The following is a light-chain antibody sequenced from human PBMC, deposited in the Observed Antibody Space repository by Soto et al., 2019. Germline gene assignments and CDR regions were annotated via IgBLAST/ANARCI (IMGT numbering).Light chain of an antibody. J-gene: IGLJ1*01. V-gene: IGLV2-14*01. Sequence: QSALTQPASVSGSPGQSITISCTGTSSDVGGYNYVSWYQQHPGKAPKLMIYDVSNRPSGVSNRFSGSKSGNTPSLTISWLQAEDEADYYCSSYISSSYVFGTGTKVTVL. CDR1: SSDVGGYNY. CDR2: DVS. CDR3: SSYISSSYV.